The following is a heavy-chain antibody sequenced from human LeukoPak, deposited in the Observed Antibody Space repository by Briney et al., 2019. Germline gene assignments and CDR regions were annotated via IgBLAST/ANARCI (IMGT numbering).Heavy chain of an antibody. J-gene: IGHJ4*02. CDR1: GFTFSRYW. V-gene: IGHV3-7*03. CDR3: ARLFVYGSGAEAFDY. CDR2: IHKDGSEQ. D-gene: IGHD3-10*01. Sequence: QSGGSLRLSCAASGFTFSRYWMTWVRQAPGKGLEWVANIHKDGSEQYYVDSVRGRFTISRDNAKNLVSLQMNSLGVEDTAVYFCARLFVYGSGAEAFDYWGQGTLVTVSS.